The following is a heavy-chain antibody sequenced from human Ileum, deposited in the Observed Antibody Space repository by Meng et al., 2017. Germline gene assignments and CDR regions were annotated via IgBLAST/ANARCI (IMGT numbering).Heavy chain of an antibody. Sequence: QVQLDQSGIEVKKPWASVKVSCKPSGYTFTTFGISWVRQAPGQGLEWMGWIDPGNGNRNFAQKFQDRITLTTDTTTTTAYMELRSLRSDDTAIFYCARDRQWVFDYWGQGTLVVASS. D-gene: IGHD6-19*01. CDR1: GYTFTTFG. V-gene: IGHV1-18*01. CDR3: ARDRQWVFDY. J-gene: IGHJ4*02. CDR2: IDPGNGNR.